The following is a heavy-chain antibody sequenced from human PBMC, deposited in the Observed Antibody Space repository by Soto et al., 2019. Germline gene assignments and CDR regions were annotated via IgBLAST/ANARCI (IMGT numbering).Heavy chain of an antibody. CDR3: ERALCGGDCYRPGRGKKLDY. D-gene: IGHD2-21*02. CDR1: GFTFSSYS. CDR2: ISSSSSYI. J-gene: IGHJ4*02. Sequence: PGGSLRLSCAASGFTFSSYSMNWVRQAPGKGLEWVSSISSSSSYIYYADSVKGRFTISRDNAKNSLYLQMSSLRAEDTAVYYCERALCGGDCYRPGRGKKLDYWGKGTLVTVSS. V-gene: IGHV3-21*01.